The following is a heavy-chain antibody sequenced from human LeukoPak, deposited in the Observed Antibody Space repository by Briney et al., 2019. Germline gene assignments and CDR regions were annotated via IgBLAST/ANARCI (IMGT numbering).Heavy chain of an antibody. D-gene: IGHD5-18*01. CDR2: ISYDGSNK. CDR3: AREGRYSPTIYYYCYYGMDV. J-gene: IGHJ6*02. Sequence: PGGSLRLSCAASGFTFSGYPIHWVRQAPGKGLEWVAVISYDGSNKYYADSVKGRFTISRDNSKNTLYLQMNSLRAEDTAVYYCAREGRYSPTIYYYCYYGMDVWGQGTTVTVSS. V-gene: IGHV3-30*04. CDR1: GFTFSGYP.